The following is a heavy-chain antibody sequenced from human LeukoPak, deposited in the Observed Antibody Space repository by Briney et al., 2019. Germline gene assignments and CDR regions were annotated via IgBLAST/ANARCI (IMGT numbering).Heavy chain of an antibody. V-gene: IGHV4-39*01. CDR3: ARLGYGSGSPDY. CDR2: IYYSGST. D-gene: IGHD3-10*01. Sequence: PSETLSLTCTVSGGSISSSSYYWGWIRQPPGKGLEWIGSIYYSGSTYYNPSLKSRVTISVDTSKNQFSLKLSSVTAADTAVYYCARLGYGSGSPDYWGQGTLVTVSS. J-gene: IGHJ4*02. CDR1: GGSISSSSYY.